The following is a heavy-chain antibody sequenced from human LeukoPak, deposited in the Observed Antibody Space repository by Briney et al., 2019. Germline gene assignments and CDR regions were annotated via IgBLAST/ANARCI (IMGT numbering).Heavy chain of an antibody. CDR3: AKGYYYDSSGYYSPFDY. CDR1: GFTFSSYA. D-gene: IGHD3-22*01. Sequence: GGSLRLSCAASGFTFSSYAMSWVRQAPGKGLEWVSAISGSGGSTYYADSVKGRFTISRDNSKSTLYLQMNSLRAEDTAVYYCAKGYYYDSSGYYSPFDYWGQGTLVTVSS. V-gene: IGHV3-23*01. CDR2: ISGSGGST. J-gene: IGHJ4*02.